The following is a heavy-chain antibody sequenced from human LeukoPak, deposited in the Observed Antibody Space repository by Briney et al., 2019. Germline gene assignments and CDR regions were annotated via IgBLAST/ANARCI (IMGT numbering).Heavy chain of an antibody. CDR2: IKWNGGST. J-gene: IGHJ4*02. CDR3: ARTSRYYDSSGYYHYYFDY. Sequence: PGRSLRLSCAASGFTFDDYGMSWVRQAPGKGLEWVSGIKWNGGSTSYADSVKGRFTISRDNAKNSLYLQMNSLRAEDTALYHCARTSRYYDSSGYYHYYFDYWGQGTLVTVSS. V-gene: IGHV3-20*01. CDR1: GFTFDDYG. D-gene: IGHD3-22*01.